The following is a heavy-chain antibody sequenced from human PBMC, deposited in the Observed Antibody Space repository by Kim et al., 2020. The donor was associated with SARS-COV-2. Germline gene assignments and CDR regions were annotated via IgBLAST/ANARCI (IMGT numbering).Heavy chain of an antibody. CDR3: ARGYSKNPNYDYYMDV. CDR2: INPSGGST. D-gene: IGHD4-4*01. Sequence: ASVKVSCKASGYTFTSYYMHWVRQAPGQGLEWMGIINPSGGSTSYAQKFQGRVTMTRDTSTSTVYMELSSQRSEDTAVDYCARGYSKNPNYDYYMDVWGKGTTVNVSS. V-gene: IGHV1-46*01. J-gene: IGHJ6*03. CDR1: GYTFTSYY.